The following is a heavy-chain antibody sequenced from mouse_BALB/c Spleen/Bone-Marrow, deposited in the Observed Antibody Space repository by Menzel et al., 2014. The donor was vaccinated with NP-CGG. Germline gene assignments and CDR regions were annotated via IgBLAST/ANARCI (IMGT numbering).Heavy chain of an antibody. J-gene: IGHJ3*01. CDR2: IDPANGNT. V-gene: IGHV14-3*02. CDR1: GFNIKDTY. Sequence: DVELVESGAELVKPGASGKLSCTASGFNIKDTYMHWVKQRPEQGLEWIGRIDPANGNTKYDPKFQGKATITADTSSNTAYLQLSSLTSEDTAVYYCARFAYWGQGTLVTVSA. CDR3: ARFAY.